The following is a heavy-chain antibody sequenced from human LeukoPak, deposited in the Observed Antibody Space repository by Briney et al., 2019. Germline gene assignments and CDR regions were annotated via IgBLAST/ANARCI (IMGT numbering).Heavy chain of an antibody. CDR3: ASTGSY. CDR1: GFSFSNYW. CDR2: IKQAGSEK. Sequence: QPGGSLRLSCAASGFSFSNYWMSWVRQAPGKGLEWVANIKQAGSEKYYVDSVKGRFTISRDNAKNSLYLQMNSLRAEDTAVYYCASTGSYWGQGTLVTVSS. J-gene: IGHJ4*02. D-gene: IGHD1-26*01. V-gene: IGHV3-7*01.